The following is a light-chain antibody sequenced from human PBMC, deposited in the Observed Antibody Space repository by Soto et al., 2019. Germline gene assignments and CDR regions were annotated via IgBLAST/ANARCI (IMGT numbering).Light chain of an antibody. CDR2: TTN. Sequence: QSVLTQPHSASGTPGQRVTISCSGSSSNIGTSSVHWFQQLPGTAPKLLISTTNQRPSGVPERFCGSKSGTSASLAISGLQSEDVADYYCAAWDDSLNVHVFATGSMLPVL. J-gene: IGLJ1*01. CDR3: AAWDDSLNVHV. CDR1: SSNIGTSS. V-gene: IGLV1-44*01.